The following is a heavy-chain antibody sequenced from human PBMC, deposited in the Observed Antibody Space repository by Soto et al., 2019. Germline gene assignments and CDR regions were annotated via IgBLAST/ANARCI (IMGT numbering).Heavy chain of an antibody. CDR1: GGSISSGGYY. V-gene: IGHV4-31*03. CDR3: ARDRSPGENWLDP. Sequence: TLSLTCTVSGGSISSGGYYWSWIRQHPGKGLEWIGYIYYSGSTYYNPSLKSRVTISVDTSKNQFSLKLSSVTAADTAVYYRARDRSPGENWLDPWGQGTLVTVSS. D-gene: IGHD1-26*01. J-gene: IGHJ5*02. CDR2: IYYSGST.